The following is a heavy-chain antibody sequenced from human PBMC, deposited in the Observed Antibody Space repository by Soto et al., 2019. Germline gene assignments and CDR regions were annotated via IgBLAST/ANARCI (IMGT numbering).Heavy chain of an antibody. Sequence: HLQLQESGPGLVKPSETLSLTCTGSGGSISSSSYYWGWIRQPPGKGLEWIGSIYYSGSTYNNPSLKSRVAISVDTANNQLSRELSSVTAADTAVYYCASSRSSTLNLRGYYFDYWGQGAMVTVSS. D-gene: IGHD2-2*01. CDR2: IYYSGST. CDR3: ASSRSSTLNLRGYYFDY. J-gene: IGHJ4*02. V-gene: IGHV4-39*01. CDR1: GGSISSSSYY.